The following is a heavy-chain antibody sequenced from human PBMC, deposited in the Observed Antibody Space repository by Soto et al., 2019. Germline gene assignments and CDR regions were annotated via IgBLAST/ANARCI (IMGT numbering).Heavy chain of an antibody. J-gene: IGHJ6*02. V-gene: IGHV3-53*01. Sequence: EVQLVESGGGLIQPGGSLRLSCAASGFTVSSPYMTWVRQAPGKGLEWVSVIYGGLTTSYADSVKGRFTTSRDNSKNTVFLQMNSLRGEDTAVYYCARDRIEAAGTPRFNYYYGMDVWGQGTTVTVSS. CDR3: ARDRIEAAGTPRFNYYYGMDV. D-gene: IGHD6-13*01. CDR2: IYGGLTT. CDR1: GFTVSSPY.